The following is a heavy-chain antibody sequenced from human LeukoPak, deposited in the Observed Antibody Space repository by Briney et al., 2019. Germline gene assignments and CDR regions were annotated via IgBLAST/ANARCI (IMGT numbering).Heavy chain of an antibody. CDR3: ARGSVDTGMVTGEGFNY. V-gene: IGHV1-18*01. D-gene: IGHD5-18*01. CDR2: ITVYNGNT. J-gene: IGHJ4*02. Sequence: ASVKVSCKASGYTFTSNGVSCVRQAPRQGLEWMGWITVYNGNTNYAQKLPGRVTMTTATSTSTAYMELRSVRSDDTAVYYCARGSVDTGMVTGEGFNYWGQGTLVTVSS. CDR1: GYTFTSNG.